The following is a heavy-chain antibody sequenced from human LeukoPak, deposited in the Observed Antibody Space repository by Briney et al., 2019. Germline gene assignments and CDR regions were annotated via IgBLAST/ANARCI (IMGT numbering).Heavy chain of an antibody. CDR2: ISGSGGST. D-gene: IGHD3-9*01. CDR3: AKPSLPYFDWLPFDF. CDR1: GFIFSSYA. Sequence: GGSLRLSCAASGFIFSSYAMSWVRQAPGKGLEWVSAISGSGGSTYYADSVKGRFTISRDNSKNTLYLQMNSLRAEDTAVYYCAKPSLPYFDWLPFDFWGQGTLVTVSS. V-gene: IGHV3-23*01. J-gene: IGHJ4*02.